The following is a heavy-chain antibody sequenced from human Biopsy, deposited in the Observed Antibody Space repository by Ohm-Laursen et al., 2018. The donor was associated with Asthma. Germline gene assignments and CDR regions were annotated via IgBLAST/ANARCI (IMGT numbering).Heavy chain of an antibody. Sequence: TLSLTCTVSGGSVSSGSYYWSWIRQPPGKGLAWVSYISYSGSTDYNPSLKSRLTISMDTSKNQFSLKLSSVTAADTAGYYCARVPTTLRYFDLWGRGTLVTVSS. CDR2: ISYSGST. V-gene: IGHV4-61*01. J-gene: IGHJ2*01. D-gene: IGHD2-15*01. CDR3: ARVPTTLRYFDL. CDR1: GGSVSSGSYY.